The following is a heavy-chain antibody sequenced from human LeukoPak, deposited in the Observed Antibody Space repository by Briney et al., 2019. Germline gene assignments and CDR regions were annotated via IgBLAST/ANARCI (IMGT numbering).Heavy chain of an antibody. CDR1: GFTFSSYW. V-gene: IGHV3-48*01. CDR2: ISSSSSTI. D-gene: IGHD2-15*01. J-gene: IGHJ6*02. CDR3: ARDRFEYCSGGSCYVAYYYYGMDV. Sequence: PGGSLRLSCAASGFTFSSYWMNWVRQAPGKGLEWVSYISSSSSTIYYADSVKGRFTISRDNAKNSLYLQMNSLRAEDTAVYYCARDRFEYCSGGSCYVAYYYYGMDVWGQGTTVTVSS.